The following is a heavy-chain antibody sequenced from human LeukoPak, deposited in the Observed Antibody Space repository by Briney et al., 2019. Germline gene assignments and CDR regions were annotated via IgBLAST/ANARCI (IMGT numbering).Heavy chain of an antibody. CDR3: AKATTMIVVDAFDI. V-gene: IGHV3-23*01. D-gene: IGHD3-22*01. J-gene: IGHJ3*02. Sequence: GGSLRLSCAASGFTFSSYAMSWVRQAPGKGLEWVSGISGSCGSTYYADSVEGRFTISRDNSKNTLYLQMNSQRAEHTAVYYCAKATTMIVVDAFDIWGQGTMVTVSS. CDR1: GFTFSSYA. CDR2: ISGSCGST.